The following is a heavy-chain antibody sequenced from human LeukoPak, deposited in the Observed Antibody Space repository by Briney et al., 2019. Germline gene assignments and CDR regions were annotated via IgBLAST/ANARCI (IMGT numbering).Heavy chain of an antibody. D-gene: IGHD2-2*01. CDR1: GDSISSSRYY. CDR2: IYYSGST. J-gene: IGHJ3*02. Sequence: PSETLSLTCTVSGDSISSSRYYWGWIRQPPGKGLEWIGSIYYSGSTNYNPSLKSRVTISVDTSKNQFSLKLSSVTAADTAVYYCAREGTCSSTSCPRVAFDIWGQGTMVTVSS. CDR3: AREGTCSSTSCPRVAFDI. V-gene: IGHV4-39*07.